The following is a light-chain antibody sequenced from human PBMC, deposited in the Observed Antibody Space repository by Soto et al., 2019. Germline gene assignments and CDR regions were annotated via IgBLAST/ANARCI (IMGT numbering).Light chain of an antibody. CDR2: GNS. Sequence: QSVLTQPPSVSGAPGQRVTISCTGSSSNIGAGFDVHWYQQPPGTAPKLLIYGNSNRPSGVPDRFSVSKSGTSASLAITGLQAEDEADYYCQSYDSSLSGYVFGTGTKLTVL. V-gene: IGLV1-40*01. J-gene: IGLJ1*01. CDR1: SSNIGAGFD. CDR3: QSYDSSLSGYV.